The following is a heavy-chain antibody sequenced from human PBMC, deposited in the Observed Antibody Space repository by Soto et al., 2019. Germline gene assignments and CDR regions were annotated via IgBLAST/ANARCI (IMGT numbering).Heavy chain of an antibody. Sequence: ASVKVSCKASGYTFSGYSITWVRQAPGQGLEWMGRISGYNGNTNYARTLRGRLTLTTDTSTSTAYMELRSLTSDDTAVYYCARDVFCGGAPACPDMDVWGPGTKVTVSS. CDR1: GYTFSGYS. CDR2: ISGYNGNT. CDR3: ARDVFCGGAPACPDMDV. V-gene: IGHV1-18*04. D-gene: IGHD2-21*01. J-gene: IGHJ6*02.